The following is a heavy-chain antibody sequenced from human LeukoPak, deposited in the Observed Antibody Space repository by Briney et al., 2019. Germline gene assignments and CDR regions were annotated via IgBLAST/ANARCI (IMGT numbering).Heavy chain of an antibody. V-gene: IGHV1-18*01. CDR2: ISAYNGNT. J-gene: IGHJ4*02. Sequence: ASVKVSCKASGYTFTSYGINWVRQAPGQGLEWMGWISAYNGNTNYAQKLQGRVTMTTDTSTSTAYMELRSLRSDDTAAYYCAKGSYYDSSGSFYFDYWGQGTLVAVSS. CDR3: AKGSYYDSSGSFYFDY. CDR1: GYTFTSYG. D-gene: IGHD3-22*01.